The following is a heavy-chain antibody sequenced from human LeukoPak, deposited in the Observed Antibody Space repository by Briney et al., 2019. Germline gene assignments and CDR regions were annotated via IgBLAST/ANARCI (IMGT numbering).Heavy chain of an antibody. J-gene: IGHJ6*02. V-gene: IGHV3-43*02. CDR3: AKVANPVYCSSTSCYAGGYYYGMDV. D-gene: IGHD2-2*01. Sequence: GGSLRLSCAASGFTFDDYAMHWVRQAPGKGLEWVSLISGVGGSTYYADSVKGRFTISRDNSKNSLYLQMNSLRTEDTALYYCAKVANPVYCSSTSCYAGGYYYGMDVWGQGTTVTVSS. CDR2: ISGVGGST. CDR1: GFTFDDYA.